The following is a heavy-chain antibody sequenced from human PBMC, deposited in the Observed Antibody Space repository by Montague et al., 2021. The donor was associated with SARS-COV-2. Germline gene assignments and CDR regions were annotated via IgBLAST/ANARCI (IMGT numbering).Heavy chain of an antibody. CDR2: VSDSGS. CDR3: ARHRKDYDILTGYSTSFYYDMDV. Sequence: ETLSLTCTVSGGSNSRYYWSWIRQPPGKGLEWIGYVSDSGSDYNPSLKSRVSISVDTSKKLLSLSLSSVTAADTAIYYCARHRKDYDILTGYSTSFYYDMDVWGQGTTVTVSS. D-gene: IGHD3-9*01. V-gene: IGHV4-59*08. CDR1: GGSNSRYY. J-gene: IGHJ6*02.